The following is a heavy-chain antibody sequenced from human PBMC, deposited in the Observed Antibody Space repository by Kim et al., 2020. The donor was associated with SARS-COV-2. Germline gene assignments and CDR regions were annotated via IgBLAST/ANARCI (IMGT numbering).Heavy chain of an antibody. V-gene: IGHV3-33*05. CDR2: ISYDGSNK. Sequence: GGSLRLSCAASGFTFSSYGMHWVRQAPGKGLEWVAVISYDGSNKYYADSVKGRFTISRDNSKNTLYLQMNSLRAEDTAVYYCARVEDIVVVPAAAIWEADYYGMDVWGQGTTVTVSS. CDR1: GFTFSSYG. CDR3: ARVEDIVVVPAAAIWEADYYGMDV. J-gene: IGHJ6*02. D-gene: IGHD2-2*01.